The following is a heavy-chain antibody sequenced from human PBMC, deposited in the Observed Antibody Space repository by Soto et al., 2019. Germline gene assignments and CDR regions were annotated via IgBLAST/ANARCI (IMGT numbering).Heavy chain of an antibody. Sequence: SETLSLTCAVYGGSFSGYYWSWIRQPPGKGLEWIGEINHSGSTNYNPSLKSRVTISVDTSKNQFSLKLSSVTAADTAVYYCASTSCSSTSCYANWFDPWGQGTPVSVSS. CDR2: INHSGST. J-gene: IGHJ5*02. CDR3: ASTSCSSTSCYANWFDP. V-gene: IGHV4-34*01. CDR1: GGSFSGYY. D-gene: IGHD2-2*01.